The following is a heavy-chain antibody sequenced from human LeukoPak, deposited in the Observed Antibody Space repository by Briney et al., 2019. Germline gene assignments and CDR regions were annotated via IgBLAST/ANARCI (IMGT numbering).Heavy chain of an antibody. J-gene: IGHJ4*02. CDR2: ISSNDSTR. D-gene: IGHD6-19*01. V-gene: IGHV3-48*03. CDR1: GFTFSSYE. Sequence: GGSLRLSCVASGFTFSSYEMNWVRQAPGKGLEWVSYISSNDSTRTYADSVKGRFTISRDNAKNSLYLEMNSLRAEDTAVYYCAREIVSAVAGNFDYWGQGTLVTVSS. CDR3: AREIVSAVAGNFDY.